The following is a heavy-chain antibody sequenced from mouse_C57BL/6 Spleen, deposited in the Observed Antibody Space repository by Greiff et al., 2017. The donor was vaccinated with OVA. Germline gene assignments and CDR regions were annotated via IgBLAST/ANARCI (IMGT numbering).Heavy chain of an antibody. CDR2: INPGSGGT. CDR1: GYAFTNYL. D-gene: IGHD1-1*01. V-gene: IGHV1-54*01. J-gene: IGHJ4*01. CDR3: ARSRYGSSPYYYAMDY. Sequence: VQLQQSGAELVRPGTSVKVSCKASGYAFTNYLIEWVKQRPGQGLEWIGVINPGSGGTNYTEKFKGKATLTADKYSSTAYMQLSSLTSEDSAVYFCARSRYGSSPYYYAMDYWGQGTSVTVSS.